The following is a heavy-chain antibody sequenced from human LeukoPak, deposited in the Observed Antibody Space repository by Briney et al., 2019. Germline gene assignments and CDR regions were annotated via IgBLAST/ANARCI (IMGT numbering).Heavy chain of an antibody. J-gene: IGHJ4*02. D-gene: IGHD4/OR15-4a*01. CDR3: ATGAVAPKY. CDR1: GGSISSYY. Sequence: SQTLSLTCTVSGGSISSYYWSWIRQPPGKGLEYIGYINNDGSTNYNPSLKSRVTISLDTSKNQFSLKLSSVIAADTAVYYCATGAVAPKYWGQGTLITVSS. CDR2: INNDGST. V-gene: IGHV4-59*08.